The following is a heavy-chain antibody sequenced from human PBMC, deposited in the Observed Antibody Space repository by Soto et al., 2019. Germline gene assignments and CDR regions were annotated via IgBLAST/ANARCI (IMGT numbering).Heavy chain of an antibody. D-gene: IGHD6-6*01. J-gene: IGHJ6*03. CDR2: ISYDGSNK. CDR3: AKDHGAYSSSSGYYYYYYMDV. Sequence: GGSLRLSCAASGFTFSSYGMHWVRQAPGKGLEWVAVISYDGSNKYYADSVKGRFTISRDNSKNTLYLQMNSLRAEDTAVYYCAKDHGAYSSSSGYYYYYYMDVWGKGTTVTVSS. V-gene: IGHV3-30*18. CDR1: GFTFSSYG.